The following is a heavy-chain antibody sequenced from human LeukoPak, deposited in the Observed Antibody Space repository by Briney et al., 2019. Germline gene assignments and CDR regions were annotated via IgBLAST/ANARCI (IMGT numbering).Heavy chain of an antibody. CDR2: INSGSTYT. CDR1: GFTFSSYA. D-gene: IGHD1-1*01. Sequence: GGSLRLSCAASGFTFSSYAMNWVRQAPGKGLEWVSSINSGSTYTYYTESVKGRFTVSRDNAKNSLFLQMNSLRAEDTAIYYCARSLTTLTYEGYWGQGTLVTVSS. V-gene: IGHV3-21*01. J-gene: IGHJ4*02. CDR3: ARSLTTLTYEGY.